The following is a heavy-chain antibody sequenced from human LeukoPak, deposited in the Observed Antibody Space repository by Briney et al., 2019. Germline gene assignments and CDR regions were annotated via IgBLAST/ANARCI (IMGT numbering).Heavy chain of an antibody. D-gene: IGHD3-10*01. CDR3: ARGSLWFGERGLDY. CDR2: INHSGST. V-gene: IGHV4-39*07. Sequence: SETLSLTCIVSGVSIGSNSYSWGWIRQPPGKGLEWIGEINHSGSTNYNPSLKSRVTISVDTSKNQFSLKLSSVTAADTAVYYCARGSLWFGERGLDYWGQGTLVTVSS. CDR1: GVSIGSNSYS. J-gene: IGHJ4*02.